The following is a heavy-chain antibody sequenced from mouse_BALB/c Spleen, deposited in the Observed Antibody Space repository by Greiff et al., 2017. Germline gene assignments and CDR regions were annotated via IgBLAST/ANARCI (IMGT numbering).Heavy chain of an antibody. CDR1: GFSLTSYG. Sequence: VMLLESGPGLVAPSQSLSITCTVSGFSLTSYGVHWVRQPPGKGLEWLGVIWAGGSTNYYSALMSRLSISKDNSKRQVFLQMNSLQTDDTGMYYCARDGYRYDVSYAMDYWGQGTSVTVAS. CDR2: IWAGGST. D-gene: IGHD2-14*01. J-gene: IGHJ4*01. V-gene: IGHV2-9*02. CDR3: ARDGYRYDVSYAMDY.